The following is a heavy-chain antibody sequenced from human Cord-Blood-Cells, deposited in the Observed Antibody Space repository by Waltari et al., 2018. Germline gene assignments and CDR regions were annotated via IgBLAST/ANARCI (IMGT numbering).Heavy chain of an antibody. CDR2: IIHILGTA. V-gene: IGHV1-69*01. CDR3: ARDGAGTTGGYAFDI. CDR1: GGTFSSYA. D-gene: IGHD1-1*01. J-gene: IGHJ3*02. Sequence: QVQLVQSGAEVKKPGSSVKVSCKASGGTFSSYAISWVRQAPGQGLEWMGGIIHILGTANCAQEFQGRGTMTAEESTSTAYMELSSLRSEDTGVYYCARDGAGTTGGYAFDIWGQGTMVTVSS.